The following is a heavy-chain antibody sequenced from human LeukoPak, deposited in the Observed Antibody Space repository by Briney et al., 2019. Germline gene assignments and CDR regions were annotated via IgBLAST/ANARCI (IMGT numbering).Heavy chain of an antibody. CDR3: ARSDFWSGFTFDH. D-gene: IGHD3-3*01. CDR1: GGSISSGSYY. CDR2: IYTSGST. Sequence: SETLSLTCTVSGGSISSGSYYWSWIRQPAGKGLEWIGRIYTSGSTNYNPSLKSRVTISVDTSKNQFSLKLSSVTAADTAVYYCARSDFWSGFTFDHWGQGTLVTVSS. J-gene: IGHJ4*02. V-gene: IGHV4-61*02.